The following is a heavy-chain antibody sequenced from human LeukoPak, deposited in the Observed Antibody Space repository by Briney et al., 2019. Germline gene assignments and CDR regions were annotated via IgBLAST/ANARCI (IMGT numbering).Heavy chain of an antibody. CDR1: GYTFTSDW. V-gene: IGHV5-51*01. J-gene: IGHJ5*02. Sequence: GESLKISCKGSGYTFTSDWIAWVRQMPGKGLEYMGIIYPGDSDTRYSPSFEGHVTFSADASTSTAYLQWSSLKASDTAMYYCARSPPYCSGGSCYPKAFDPWGQGTLVTVSS. D-gene: IGHD2-15*01. CDR3: ARSPPYCSGGSCYPKAFDP. CDR2: IYPGDSDT.